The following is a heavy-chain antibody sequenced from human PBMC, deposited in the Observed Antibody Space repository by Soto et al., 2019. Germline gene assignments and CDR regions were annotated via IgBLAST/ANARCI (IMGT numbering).Heavy chain of an antibody. D-gene: IGHD3-22*01. Sequence: PGGSLRLSCAASGFTFSSYAMHWVRQAPGKGLEWVAVISYDGSNKYYADSVKGRFTISRDNSKNTLYLQMNSLRAEDTAVYYCARDSERTWYYYDSSGYHDYWGQGTLVTVS. CDR3: ARDSERTWYYYDSSGYHDY. CDR2: ISYDGSNK. J-gene: IGHJ4*02. CDR1: GFTFSSYA. V-gene: IGHV3-30-3*01.